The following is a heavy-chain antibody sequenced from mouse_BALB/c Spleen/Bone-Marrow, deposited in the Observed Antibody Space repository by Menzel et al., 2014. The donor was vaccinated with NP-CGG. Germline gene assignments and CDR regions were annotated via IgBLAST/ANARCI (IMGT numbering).Heavy chain of an antibody. D-gene: IGHD1-1*01. CDR1: GFNIKDTY. Sequence: VQLQQPGAELVKPGASVKLSCTAPGFNIKDTYMHWVKQRPVQGLEWIGRIDPANGNTKYDPKFQGKATITADTSSNTAYLQLSSLTSEDTAVYYCAYGSSYDYFDYWGQGTTLTVSS. J-gene: IGHJ2*01. V-gene: IGHV14-3*02. CDR3: AYGSSYDYFDY. CDR2: IDPANGNT.